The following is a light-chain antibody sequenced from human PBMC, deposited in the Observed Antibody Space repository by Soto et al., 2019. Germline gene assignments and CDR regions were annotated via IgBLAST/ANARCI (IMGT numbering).Light chain of an antibody. CDR2: DVS. J-gene: IGLJ1*01. CDR3: CSYAGSPPYV. V-gene: IGLV2-11*01. CDR1: SSDVGGYNY. Sequence: QSVLTQPRSVSGSPGQSVTISCTGTSSDVGGYNYVSWYQQHPGKAPKVMIYDVSERPSGVPDRFSGSKSGNTASLTISGLQAEDEAYYYCCSYAGSPPYVFGTGTKVTVL.